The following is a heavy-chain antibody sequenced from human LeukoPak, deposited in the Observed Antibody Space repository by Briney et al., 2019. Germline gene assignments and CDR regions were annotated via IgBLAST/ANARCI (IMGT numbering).Heavy chain of an antibody. Sequence: GGSLRLSCAASGFTFNNAWMRWVRQAPGKGLEWVGRIKRKNDGGTTDYAAPVKGRFTISRDDSKNTVYLEMNSLKTEDTAVYYCARVRFLEWLPAPYGMDVWGQGTTVTVSS. V-gene: IGHV3-15*01. CDR2: IKRKNDGGTT. CDR1: GFTFNNAW. J-gene: IGHJ6*02. D-gene: IGHD3-3*01. CDR3: ARVRFLEWLPAPYGMDV.